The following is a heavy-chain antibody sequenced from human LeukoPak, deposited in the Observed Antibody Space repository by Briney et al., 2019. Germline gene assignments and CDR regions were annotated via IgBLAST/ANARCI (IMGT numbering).Heavy chain of an antibody. Sequence: SGPTLVKPTQTLTLTCTFSGFSLSSSGVGVGWIRQPPGKALEWLARIDWDDDKYYSTSLKTRLTISKDTSKNQVVLTMTNMDPVDTATYYCARTIGSGWGFNSWGQGTLVTVSS. V-gene: IGHV2-70*11. CDR2: IDWDDDK. CDR1: GFSLSSSGVG. D-gene: IGHD6-19*01. CDR3: ARTIGSGWGFNS. J-gene: IGHJ4*02.